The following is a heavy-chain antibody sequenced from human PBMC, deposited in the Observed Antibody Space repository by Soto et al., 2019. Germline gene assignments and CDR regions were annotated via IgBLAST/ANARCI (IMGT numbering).Heavy chain of an antibody. Sequence: PGGSLRLSCAASGFTFSSYSMNWVRQAPGKGLEWVSSISSSSSYIYYADSVKGRFTISRDNAKNSLYLQMNSLRAEDTAVYYCARVGTIVVVPALLESDAFDIWGQGTMVTVSS. J-gene: IGHJ3*02. D-gene: IGHD2-2*01. V-gene: IGHV3-21*01. CDR2: ISSSSSYI. CDR3: ARVGTIVVVPALLESDAFDI. CDR1: GFTFSSYS.